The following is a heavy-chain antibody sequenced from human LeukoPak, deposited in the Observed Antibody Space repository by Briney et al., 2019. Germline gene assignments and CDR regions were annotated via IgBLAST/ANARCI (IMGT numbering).Heavy chain of an antibody. Sequence: PGGSLRLSCAASGFTFSDYYMSWIRQAPGKGLEWVSYISSSGSTIYYADSVKGRFTISRDNAKNSLYLQMNSLRAEDTAVYYWARDFADSWSQEHYYGMDVWGKGTRVTVSS. CDR1: GFTFSDYY. D-gene: IGHD3-3*01. J-gene: IGHJ6*04. CDR3: ARDFADSWSQEHYYGMDV. V-gene: IGHV3-11*01. CDR2: ISSSGSTI.